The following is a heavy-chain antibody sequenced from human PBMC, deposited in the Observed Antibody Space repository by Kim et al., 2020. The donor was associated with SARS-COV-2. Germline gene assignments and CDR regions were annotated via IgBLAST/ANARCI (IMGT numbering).Heavy chain of an antibody. CDR3: ARGLKGIAMIVVVRPYYYYYMDV. CDR2: INHSGRT. D-gene: IGHD3-22*01. Sequence: SETLSLTCAVYGGSFSGYYWSWIRQPPGKGLEWIGEINHSGRTNYNPSLKSRVTISVDKTKNQFSLKLSSVTAADTAVYYCARGLKGIAMIVVVRPYYYYYMDVWGKGTTVTVSS. V-gene: IGHV4-34*01. J-gene: IGHJ6*03. CDR1: GGSFSGYY.